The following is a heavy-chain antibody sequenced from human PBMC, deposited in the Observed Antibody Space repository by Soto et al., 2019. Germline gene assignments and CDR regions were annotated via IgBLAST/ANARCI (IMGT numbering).Heavy chain of an antibody. CDR1: GGSISGTTYS. CDR2: IYDSGNT. D-gene: IGHD6-13*01. Sequence: QLQLQESGSGLVKPSQTLSLTCAVSGGSISGTTYSWSWIRQPPGKGLEWIGYIYDSGNTYYNPSLKCQFSISVDRSKNQFSLKLSSVTAAYTAVYYCARGQGAAAGHSNFDYWGQGALVTVSS. V-gene: IGHV4-30-2*01. CDR3: ARGQGAAAGHSNFDY. J-gene: IGHJ4*02.